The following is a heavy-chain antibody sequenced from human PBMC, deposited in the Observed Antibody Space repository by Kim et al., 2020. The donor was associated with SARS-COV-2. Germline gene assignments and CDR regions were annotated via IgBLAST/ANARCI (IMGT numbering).Heavy chain of an antibody. CDR1: GFTFSSYA. CDR2: ISGSGGST. Sequence: GWSLRLSCAASGFTFSSYAMSWVRQAPGKGLEWVSAISGSGGSTYYADSVKGRFTISRDNSKNTLYLQMNSLRAEDTAVYYCAKDGDGGLRFLEWLLYFDYWGQGTLVTVSS. CDR3: AKDGDGGLRFLEWLLYFDY. J-gene: IGHJ4*02. D-gene: IGHD3-3*01. V-gene: IGHV3-23*01.